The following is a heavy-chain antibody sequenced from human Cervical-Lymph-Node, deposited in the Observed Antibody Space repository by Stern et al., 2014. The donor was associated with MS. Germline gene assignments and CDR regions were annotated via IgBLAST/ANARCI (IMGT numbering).Heavy chain of an antibody. J-gene: IGHJ4*02. CDR1: GFTFDDHA. V-gene: IGHV3-23*04. D-gene: IGHD3-16*01. CDR2: ISISGDAT. Sequence: EVQLVESGGGLVQPGGSLRLSCAASGFTFDDHAMSWVRQAPGKGLEWVSAISISGDATFYADSVKGRFTISRDNSKNTLYMQLNSLRAEDTAIYYCASEIRPNDFWGQGTLVTVSS. CDR3: ASEIRPNDF.